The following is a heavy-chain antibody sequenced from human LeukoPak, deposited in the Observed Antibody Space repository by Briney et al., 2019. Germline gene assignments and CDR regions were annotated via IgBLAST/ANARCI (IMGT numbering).Heavy chain of an antibody. Sequence: PSETLSLTCAVSGGSISSYYWSWIRQPPGKGLEWIGYIYHSGSTYYNPSLKSRVTISVDRSKNQFSLKLSSVTAADTAVYYCARGYGSSDYFDYWGQGTLVTVSS. CDR3: ARGYGSSDYFDY. V-gene: IGHV4-59*12. D-gene: IGHD6-6*01. J-gene: IGHJ4*02. CDR1: GGSISSYY. CDR2: IYHSGST.